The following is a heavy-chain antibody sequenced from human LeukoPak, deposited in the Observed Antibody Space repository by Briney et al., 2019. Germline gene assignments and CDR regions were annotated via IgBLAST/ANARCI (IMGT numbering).Heavy chain of an antibody. J-gene: IGHJ3*02. CDR3: ARVVLGDYYDSSGSPPGGAFDI. Sequence: ASVKISCKVSGHTFTDYYMHWLQQAPGKGLEWMGLVDPEDGETIYAEKFQGRVTITADTSTDTAYMELSSLRSEDTAVYYCARVVLGDYYDSSGSPPGGAFDIWGQGTVVTVSS. CDR1: GHTFTDYY. CDR2: VDPEDGET. D-gene: IGHD3-22*01. V-gene: IGHV1-69-2*01.